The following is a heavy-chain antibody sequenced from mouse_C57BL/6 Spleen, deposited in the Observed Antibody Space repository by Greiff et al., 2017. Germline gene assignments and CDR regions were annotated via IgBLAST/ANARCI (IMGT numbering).Heavy chain of an antibody. V-gene: IGHV1-64*01. CDR1: GYTFTSYW. CDR3: ARGDSHYYGSSYGFAY. D-gene: IGHD1-1*01. Sequence: QVQLQQPGAELVKPGASVKLSCKASGYTFTSYWMHWVKQRPGQGLEWIGMIHPNSGSTNYNEKFKSKATLTVDKSSSTAYMQLSSLTSEDSAVYYCARGDSHYYGSSYGFAYWGQGTLVTVSA. J-gene: IGHJ3*01. CDR2: IHPNSGST.